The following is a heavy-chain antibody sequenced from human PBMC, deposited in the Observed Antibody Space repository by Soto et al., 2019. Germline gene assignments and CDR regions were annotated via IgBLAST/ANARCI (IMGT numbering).Heavy chain of an antibody. J-gene: IGHJ4*02. CDR1: GYTFTSYG. V-gene: IGHV1-18*01. CDR3: ARDRGLARYCSGGSCYVEDY. CDR2: ISAYNGNT. D-gene: IGHD2-15*01. Sequence: QVRLVQSGAEVKKPGASVKVSCKASGYTFTSYGISWVRQAPGQGLEWMGWISAYNGNTNYAQKLQGRVTMTTDTSTSTAYMELRSLRSDDTAVYYCARDRGLARYCSGGSCYVEDYWGQGTLVTVSS.